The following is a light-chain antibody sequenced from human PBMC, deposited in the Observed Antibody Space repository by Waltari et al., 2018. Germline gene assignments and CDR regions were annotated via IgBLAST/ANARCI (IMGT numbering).Light chain of an antibody. J-gene: IGKJ4*01. V-gene: IGKV4-1*01. CDR3: QQYYSTLT. CDR1: QSLLYSSSNRNY. Sequence: DIVMTQSPDTLALSLGERATITCRSSQSLLYSSSNRNYLAWYQKKPGQPPKLLIYWASTREVGVPDRFSGSGSGTDFTLIISSLQAEDVAVYYCQQYYSTLTFGGGTKVEIK. CDR2: WAS.